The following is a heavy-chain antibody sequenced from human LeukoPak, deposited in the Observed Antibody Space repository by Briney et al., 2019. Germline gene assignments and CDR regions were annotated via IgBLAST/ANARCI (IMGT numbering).Heavy chain of an antibody. CDR3: ARGHYYDSSGYYPDAFDI. CDR2: INPSGGST. J-gene: IGHJ3*02. CDR1: GYTFTSYG. V-gene: IGHV1-46*01. D-gene: IGHD3-22*01. Sequence: GASVKVSCKASGYTFTSYGISWVRQAPGQGLEWMGIINPSGGSTSYAQKFQGRVTMTRDTSTSTVYMELSSLRSEDTAVYYCARGHYYDSSGYYPDAFDIWGQGTMVTVSS.